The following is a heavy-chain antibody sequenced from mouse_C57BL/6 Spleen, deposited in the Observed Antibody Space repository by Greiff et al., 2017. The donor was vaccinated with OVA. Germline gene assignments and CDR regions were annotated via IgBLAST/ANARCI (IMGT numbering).Heavy chain of an antibody. CDR2: IYPGDGDT. CDR3: ARAFRYGSPYYFDY. V-gene: IGHV1-82*01. Sequence: QVQLKQSGPELVKPGASVKISCKASGYAFSSSWMNWVKQRPGKGLEWIGRIYPGDGDTNYNGKFKGKATLTADKSSSTAYMQLSSLTSEDSAVYFCARAFRYGSPYYFDYWGQGTTLTVSS. D-gene: IGHD1-1*01. J-gene: IGHJ2*01. CDR1: GYAFSSSW.